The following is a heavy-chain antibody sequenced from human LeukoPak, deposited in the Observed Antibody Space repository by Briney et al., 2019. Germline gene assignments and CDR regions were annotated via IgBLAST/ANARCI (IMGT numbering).Heavy chain of an antibody. Sequence: ASVKVSCKASGYTFTGYYMHWVRQAPGQGLEWMGWINPKSGGADYPQEFQGRVTMTRDTSVSTAYLELSRLTYDDTAVYYCAREYTYYDVLTGYDSMYYFDYWGQGTLVTVSS. CDR2: INPKSGGA. CDR1: GYTFTGYY. CDR3: AREYTYYDVLTGYDSMYYFDY. J-gene: IGHJ4*02. V-gene: IGHV1-2*02. D-gene: IGHD3-9*01.